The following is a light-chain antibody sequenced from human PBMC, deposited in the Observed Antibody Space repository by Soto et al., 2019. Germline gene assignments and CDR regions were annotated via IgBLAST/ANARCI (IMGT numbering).Light chain of an antibody. CDR3: ISYSRSRTQF. Sequence: QSVLTQPASVSGSPGQSITISCTGTSSDVGGYNYVSWYQQHPGKAPKLMIYDVSNRPSGVSNRFSGSKSGNTASLTISGLQAEDEADYYCISYSRSRTQFFRTSTKVT. J-gene: IGLJ1*01. V-gene: IGLV2-14*01. CDR1: SSDVGGYNY. CDR2: DVS.